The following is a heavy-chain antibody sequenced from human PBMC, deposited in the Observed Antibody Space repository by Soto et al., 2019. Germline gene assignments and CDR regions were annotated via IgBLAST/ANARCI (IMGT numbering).Heavy chain of an antibody. V-gene: IGHV1-69*13. Sequence: SVKVAFKASGGNFSSYAISWVRQAPGQGLEWMGGIIPIFGTANYAQKFQGRVTITADESTSTAYMELSSLRSEDTAVYYCAFQPRYYDILSWGQGTLVTVSS. CDR2: IIPIFGTA. CDR1: GGNFSSYA. D-gene: IGHD3-9*01. CDR3: AFQPRYYDILS. J-gene: IGHJ5*02.